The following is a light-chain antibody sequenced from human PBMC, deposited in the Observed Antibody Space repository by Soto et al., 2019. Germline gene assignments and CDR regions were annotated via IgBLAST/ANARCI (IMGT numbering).Light chain of an antibody. J-gene: IGLJ1*01. CDR2: DVS. CDR3: SSYTSSSTYV. V-gene: IGLV2-14*01. Sequence: QSALTQPASGSGSPGQSITISCTGTSTDIGRYNYVSWYQQHPGKAPKLMIYDVSNRPSGVSNRFSGSKSGNTASLTISGLQAEDEADYYCSSYTSSSTYVFGTGTKVTVL. CDR1: STDIGRYNY.